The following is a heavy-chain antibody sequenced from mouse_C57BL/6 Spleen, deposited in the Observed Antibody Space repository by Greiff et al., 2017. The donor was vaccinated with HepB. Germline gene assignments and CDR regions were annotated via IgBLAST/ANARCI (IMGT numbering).Heavy chain of an antibody. CDR1: GFTFSDYG. Sequence: EVKVVESGGGLVKPGGSLKLSCAASGFTFSDYGMHWVRQAPEKGLEWVAYISSGSSTIYYADTVKGRFTISRDNAKNTLFLQMTSLRSEDTAMYYCARSFYYGNYAMDYWGQGTSVTVAS. V-gene: IGHV5-17*01. CDR3: ARSFYYGNYAMDY. D-gene: IGHD2-1*01. J-gene: IGHJ4*01. CDR2: ISSGSSTI.